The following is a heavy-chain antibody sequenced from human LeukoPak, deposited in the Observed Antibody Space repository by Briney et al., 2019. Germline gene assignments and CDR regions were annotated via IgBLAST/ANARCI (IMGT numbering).Heavy chain of an antibody. CDR2: VYHNGET. J-gene: IGHJ6*03. V-gene: IGHV4-38-2*02. CDR1: GYSISTNYY. CDR3: VTPRSWELSDMAV. Sequence: SETLSLTCTVSGYSISTNYYWARIRQSPGTGLEWIGSVYHNGETYYNPSLKSRVIISVDTSKNEFSLRLTSVTAADTAVYYCVTPRSWELSDMAVWGKGTTVIVS. D-gene: IGHD1-26*01.